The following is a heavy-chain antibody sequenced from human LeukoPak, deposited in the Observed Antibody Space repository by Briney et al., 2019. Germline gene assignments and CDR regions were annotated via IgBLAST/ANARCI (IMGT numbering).Heavy chain of an antibody. D-gene: IGHD6-13*01. V-gene: IGHV4-39*01. CDR3: ARSYSSSWYYYYYYMDV. CDR1: GGSISSSSYY. Sequence: SETLSLTCTVSGGSISSSSYYWGWIRQPPGKGLEWIGSIYYSGSTYYNPSLKSRVTISVDTSKNQFSLKLSSVTAADTAVYYCARSYSSSWYYYYYYMDVWGKGTTVTISS. CDR2: IYYSGST. J-gene: IGHJ6*03.